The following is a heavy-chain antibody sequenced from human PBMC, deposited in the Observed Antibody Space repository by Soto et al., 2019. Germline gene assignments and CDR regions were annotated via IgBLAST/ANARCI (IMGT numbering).Heavy chain of an antibody. D-gene: IGHD3-9*01. CDR3: ARHASLVYDILTGYSYYFDY. CDR2: IYYSGST. J-gene: IGHJ4*02. CDR1: GGSISSSSYY. Sequence: SETLSLTCTVSGGSISSSSYYWGWIRQPPGKGLEWIGSIYYSGSTYYNPSLKSRVTISVDTSKNQFSLKLSSVTAADTAVYYCARHASLVYDILTGYSYYFDYWGQGTLVTVSS. V-gene: IGHV4-39*01.